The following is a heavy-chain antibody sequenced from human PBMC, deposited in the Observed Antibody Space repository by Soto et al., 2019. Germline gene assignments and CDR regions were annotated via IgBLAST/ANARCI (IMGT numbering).Heavy chain of an antibody. D-gene: IGHD3-10*01. CDR3: AREATFEECVFGRYLDY. CDR1: GFTFSSYS. CDR2: ISSSSSYI. J-gene: IGHJ4*02. Sequence: EVQLVESGGGLVKPGGSLRLSCAASGFTFSSYSMNWVRQAPGKGLEWVSSISSSSSYIYYADSVKGRFTISRDNAKNSLYLQMNSLRADDTVVYYCAREATFEECVFGRYLDYWGQGTLVTVSS. V-gene: IGHV3-21*01.